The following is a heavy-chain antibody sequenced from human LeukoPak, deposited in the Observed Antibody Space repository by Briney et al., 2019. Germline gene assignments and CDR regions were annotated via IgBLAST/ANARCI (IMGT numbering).Heavy chain of an antibody. J-gene: IGHJ4*02. CDR2: IRYDGSNK. V-gene: IGHV3-30*02. CDR3: ARIRDSKVPLDY. Sequence: GGSLRLSCAASGFTFSSYGMHWVRQAPGKGLEWVAFIRYDGSNKYYADSVKGRFTISRDNSKNTLYLQMNSLRAEDTAVYYCARIRDSKVPLDYWGQGTLVAVSS. CDR1: GFTFSSYG.